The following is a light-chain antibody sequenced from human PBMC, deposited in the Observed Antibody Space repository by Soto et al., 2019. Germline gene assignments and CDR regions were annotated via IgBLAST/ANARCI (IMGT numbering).Light chain of an antibody. CDR3: QKYITAPQT. CDR1: QGIIDY. J-gene: IGKJ1*01. CDR2: AAS. V-gene: IGKV1-27*01. Sequence: DIQMTQSPSSLSASVGDRVTITCRASQGIIDYVAWYQQKPGRDPKLLIYAASTLSSGVPSRFSGRGSGTDFTLTISSLQPEDVATYYCQKYITAPQTFGPGTKVEIK.